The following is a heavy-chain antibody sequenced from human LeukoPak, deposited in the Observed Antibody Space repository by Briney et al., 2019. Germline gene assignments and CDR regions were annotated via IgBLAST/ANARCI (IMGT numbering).Heavy chain of an antibody. CDR1: GYTFTSYG. CDR3: ARENPVIVVVVAATPGWSDP. D-gene: IGHD2-15*01. CDR2: ISAYNGNT. Sequence: GASVKVSCKASGYTFTSYGISWVRQAPGQGLEWMGWISAYNGNTNYAQKLQGRVTMTTDTSTSTAYMELRSLRSDDTAVYYCARENPVIVVVVAATPGWSDPWGQGTLVTVSS. J-gene: IGHJ5*02. V-gene: IGHV1-18*01.